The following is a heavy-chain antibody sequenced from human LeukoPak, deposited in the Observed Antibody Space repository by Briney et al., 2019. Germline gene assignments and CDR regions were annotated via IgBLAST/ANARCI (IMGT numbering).Heavy chain of an antibody. Sequence: GESLKISRKGSGYYFSSYWIAWVRQMPGKGLEWMGIVYPDDSETIYSPPFQGQVTISADKSINTAYLQWSSLRASDTAIYYCARHHGDYWGQGTLVTVSS. CDR1: GYYFSSYW. V-gene: IGHV5-51*01. J-gene: IGHJ4*02. CDR2: VYPDDSET. CDR3: ARHHGDY.